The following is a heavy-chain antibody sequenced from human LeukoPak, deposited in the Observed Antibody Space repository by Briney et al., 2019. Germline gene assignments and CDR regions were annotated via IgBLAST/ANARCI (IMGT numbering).Heavy chain of an antibody. CDR3: AREMGVVTAHGIDV. CDR2: IYYSGST. CDR1: GGSISSISSNNYH. D-gene: IGHD4-23*01. Sequence: SETLSLTCIVSGGSISSISSNNYHWGWIRQPPGKGLEWIGSIYYSGSTYYNPSLKSRVTISVDTSKNQFSLKLSSVTAADTALYYCAREMGVVTAHGIDVWGQGTTVTVSS. J-gene: IGHJ6*02. V-gene: IGHV4-39*02.